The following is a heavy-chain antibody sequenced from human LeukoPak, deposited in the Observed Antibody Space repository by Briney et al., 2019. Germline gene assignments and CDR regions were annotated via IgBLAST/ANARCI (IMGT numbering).Heavy chain of an antibody. CDR1: GGSISSSSYF. V-gene: IGHV4-39*01. CDR3: PRLVAAPGPYYFDY. Sequence: KTSETLSLTCTVSGGSISSSSYFWGWIRQPPGKGLEWIGSLYYSGSTFYNPSLKSRVTISVDTSKNQFSLRLSSVTAADTAVYYCPRLVAAPGPYYFDYWGQGTLVTVSS. CDR2: LYYSGST. J-gene: IGHJ4*02. D-gene: IGHD6-13*01.